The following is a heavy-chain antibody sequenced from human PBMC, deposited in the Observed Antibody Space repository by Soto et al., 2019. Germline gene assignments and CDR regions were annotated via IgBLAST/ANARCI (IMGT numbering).Heavy chain of an antibody. J-gene: IGHJ4*02. CDR1: GFTVRSEY. V-gene: IGHV3-66*01. CDR3: ARERQGYYFDY. CDR2: IYSGGST. Sequence: EVQLVESGGGLVQPGGSLRLSCAASGFTVRSEYMSWVRQAPGKGLEWVSVIYSGGSTDYADSVKGRFTISRDNSKNTLYLQMNSLRAEDTAVYYRARERQGYYFDYWGQGTLVTVSS.